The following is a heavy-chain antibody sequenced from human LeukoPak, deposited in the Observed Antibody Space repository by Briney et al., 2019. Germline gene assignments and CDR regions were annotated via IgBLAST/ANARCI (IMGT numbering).Heavy chain of an antibody. Sequence: ASVKVSSKPSGYTFTVYYMHWVPQAPGQGLEWMGWINPNNGGTNYAQKFQGRVTMTRDTSISTAYMELSRLTSDDTAVYYCARGRGSTSSNFDNWGQGNLVTVSS. D-gene: IGHD2-2*01. V-gene: IGHV1-2*02. CDR1: GYTFTVYY. CDR2: INPNNGGT. J-gene: IGHJ4*02. CDR3: ARGRGSTSSNFDN.